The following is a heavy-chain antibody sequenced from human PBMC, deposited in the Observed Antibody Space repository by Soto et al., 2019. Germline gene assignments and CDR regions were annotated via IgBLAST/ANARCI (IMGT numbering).Heavy chain of an antibody. Sequence: GGSLRLSCAASGFTISSNYMSWVRQAPGKGLEWVSGIYRRGSTYYADSVKGRFTISRDMSKDTVYLEMKSLRPEDTAVYYCAKDRPGSIVTVIADFGHWGQGTLVTVSS. CDR2: IYRRGST. J-gene: IGHJ4*02. V-gene: IGHV3-53*01. D-gene: IGHD2-21*01. CDR3: AKDRPGSIVTVIADFGH. CDR1: GFTISSNY.